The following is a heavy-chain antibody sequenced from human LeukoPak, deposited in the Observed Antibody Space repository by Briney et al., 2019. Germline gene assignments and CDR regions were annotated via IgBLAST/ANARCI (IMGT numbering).Heavy chain of an antibody. CDR1: GYTFTGYY. D-gene: IGHD6-13*01. V-gene: IGHV1-2*02. J-gene: IGHJ5*02. CDR2: INPNSGGT. CDR3: ARDGIAAAGTRNWFDP. Sequence: ASVKVSCKASGYTFTGYYMHWVRQAPGQGLGWMGWINPNSGGTTYAQKFQGRVTMTRDTSISTAYMELSRLRSDDTAVYYCARDGIAAAGTRNWFDPWGQGTLVTVSS.